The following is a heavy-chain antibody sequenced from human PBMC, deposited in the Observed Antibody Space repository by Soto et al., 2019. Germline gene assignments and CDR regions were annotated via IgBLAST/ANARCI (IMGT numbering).Heavy chain of an antibody. CDR1: GGSISSRSYS. CDR3: AKLAGYCTGNSCHGDYAMDV. J-gene: IGHJ6*02. V-gene: IGHV4-39*01. Sequence: QLQLQESGPGLLKPSETLSLTCSVSGGSISSRSYSWGWIRQPPGKGLEWIGTINYSENTYSNPSPSSRVTISAPTSTNQFSLNLSSVTAADTAVYYCAKLAGYCTGNSCHGDYAMDVCGQGTTVTVSS. CDR2: INYSENT. D-gene: IGHD2-8*02.